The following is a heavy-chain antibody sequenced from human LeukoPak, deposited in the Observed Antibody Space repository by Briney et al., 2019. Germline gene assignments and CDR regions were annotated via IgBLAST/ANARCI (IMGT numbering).Heavy chain of an antibody. CDR1: GFTFSSYW. D-gene: IGHD3-22*01. CDR3: ARAVLGNYYDSSGYAY. CDR2: IKQDGSEK. J-gene: IGHJ4*02. Sequence: GGSLRLSCAASGFTFSSYWMSWVHQAPGKGLEWVANIKQDGSEKYYVDSVKGRFTIPRDNAKNSLYLQMNSLRAEDMAVYYCARAVLGNYYDSSGYAYWGQGTLVTVSS. V-gene: IGHV3-7*01.